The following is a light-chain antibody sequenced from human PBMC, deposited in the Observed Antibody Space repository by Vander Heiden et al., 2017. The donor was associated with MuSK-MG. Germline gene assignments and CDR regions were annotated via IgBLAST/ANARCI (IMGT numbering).Light chain of an antibody. J-gene: IGLJ2*01. Sequence: QLVLTQSPSASASLGASVKLTCTLSSGHSIAWHQQQPEKGPRYLMKVNSDGSHTKGDGIPDRFSGSSSGDAPSLTISSLQAEDEDDYYCQTWGTGILVFGGGTKLTVL. V-gene: IGLV4-69*01. CDR2: VNSDGSH. CDR3: QTWGTGILV. CDR1: SGHS.